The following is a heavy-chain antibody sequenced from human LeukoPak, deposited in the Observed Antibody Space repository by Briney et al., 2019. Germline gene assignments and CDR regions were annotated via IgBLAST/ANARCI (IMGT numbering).Heavy chain of an antibody. Sequence: ASVKVSFKFSGYTFTELSMHWMRKAQGQGMERMGGFNPEDGETIYAQKFQGRVTMTEDTSTDTAYMELSSLRSEDTAVYYCATVGLSWARAFDYWGQGTLVTVSS. CDR2: FNPEDGET. D-gene: IGHD6-13*01. CDR3: ATVGLSWARAFDY. V-gene: IGHV1-24*01. J-gene: IGHJ4*02. CDR1: GYTFTELS.